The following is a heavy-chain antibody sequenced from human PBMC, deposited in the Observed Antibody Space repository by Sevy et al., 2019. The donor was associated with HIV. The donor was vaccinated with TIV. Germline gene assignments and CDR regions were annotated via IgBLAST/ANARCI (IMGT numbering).Heavy chain of an antibody. CDR2: IYSGGST. D-gene: IGHD4-17*01. J-gene: IGHJ3*02. CDR3: ATSTLTTVTVDALDI. CDR1: GFTVSSNY. V-gene: IGHV3-53*01. Sequence: GGSLRLSCAASGFTVSSNYMSWVRQAPGKGLEWVSVIYSGGSTYYADSVKGRFTISRDNSKNTLYLQMNSLRAEDTSVYYCATSTLTTVTVDALDIWGQGTMVTVSS.